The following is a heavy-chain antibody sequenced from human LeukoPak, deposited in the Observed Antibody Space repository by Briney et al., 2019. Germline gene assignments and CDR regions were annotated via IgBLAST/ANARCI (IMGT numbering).Heavy chain of an antibody. Sequence: GGSLRLSCAASGFTFSSYAMSWVRQAPGKGLEWVSVIYSGGSTYYADSVKGRFTISRDNSKNTLYLQMNSLRAEDTAVYYCARDITPYDFWSGPQYGMDVWGQGTTVTVSS. J-gene: IGHJ6*02. CDR3: ARDITPYDFWSGPQYGMDV. CDR1: GFTFSSYA. V-gene: IGHV3-53*01. CDR2: IYSGGST. D-gene: IGHD3-3*01.